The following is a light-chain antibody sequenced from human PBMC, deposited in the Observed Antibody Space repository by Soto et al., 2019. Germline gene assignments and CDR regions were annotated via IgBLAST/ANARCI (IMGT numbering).Light chain of an antibody. V-gene: IGKV1-5*03. CDR2: KAS. CDR1: QSISSW. Sequence: DIQMTQSPSTLSASVGDRVTITCRASQSISSWLAWYQQKPGKAPKLLIYKASSLESGVPSRFSGSGSGTEFTLAISSLQPDDFATYCCQQYNSYPLTFGGGTKVEIK. CDR3: QQYNSYPLT. J-gene: IGKJ4*01.